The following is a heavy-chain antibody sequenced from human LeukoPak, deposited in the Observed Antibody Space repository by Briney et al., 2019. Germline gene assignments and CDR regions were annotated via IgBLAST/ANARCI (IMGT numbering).Heavy chain of an antibody. V-gene: IGHV4-30-4*08. Sequence: SETLSLTCTVSGGSISSGDYYWSWIRQPPGKSLEWIGYIYYSGSTYYNPSLKSRVTISVDTSKNQFSLKLSSVTAADTAVYYCARDPRAAAGTREWGQGTLVTVSS. CDR1: GGSISSGDYY. J-gene: IGHJ4*02. CDR2: IYYSGST. CDR3: ARDPRAAAGTRE. D-gene: IGHD6-13*01.